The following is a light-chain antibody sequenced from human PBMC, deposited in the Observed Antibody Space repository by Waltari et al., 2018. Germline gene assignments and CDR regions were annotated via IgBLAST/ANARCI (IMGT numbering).Light chain of an antibody. CDR1: TPNLGHNY. CDR3: GTWDSSLGIGV. Sequence: QSVLTQAPSVSAAPGQTVTIPFSGSTPNLGHNYVTWYQQFPGTAPQLLIYEDNRRPSGIPDRFSGSKSGASATLGITGLQTGDEANYYCGTWDSSLGIGVLGGGTRVTVL. CDR2: EDN. V-gene: IGLV1-51*01. J-gene: IGLJ3*02.